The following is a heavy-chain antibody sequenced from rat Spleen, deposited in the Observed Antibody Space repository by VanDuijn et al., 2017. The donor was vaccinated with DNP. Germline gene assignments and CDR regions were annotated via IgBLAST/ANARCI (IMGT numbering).Heavy chain of an antibody. V-gene: IGHV5S11*01. J-gene: IGHJ2*01. CDR2: ISTGGGDT. CDR3: ARLPYYYSRYMGYFDH. Sequence: EVQLVESGGGLVQPGRSMKLSCAASGFTFSNYYMAWVRQAPTKGLEWVASISTGGGDTYYRDSVKGRFTISRDNAKSTLYLQMDSLRSEETATYYCARLPYYYSRYMGYFDHWGQGVMVTVSS. D-gene: IGHD1-2*01. CDR1: GFTFSNYY.